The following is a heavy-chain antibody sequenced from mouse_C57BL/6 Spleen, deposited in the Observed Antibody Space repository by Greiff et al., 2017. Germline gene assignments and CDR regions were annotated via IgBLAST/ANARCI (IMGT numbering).Heavy chain of an antibody. CDR2: INPNNGGT. J-gene: IGHJ1*03. D-gene: IGHD1-1*01. Sequence: EVQLQQSGPELVKPGASVKISCKASGYTFTDYYMNWVKQSHGKSLEWIGDINPNNGGTSYNQKFKGKATLTVDKSSSTAYMELRSLTSEDSAVYYCARDYYGSSPGFDVWGTGTTVTVSS. CDR1: GYTFTDYY. CDR3: ARDYYGSSPGFDV. V-gene: IGHV1-26*01.